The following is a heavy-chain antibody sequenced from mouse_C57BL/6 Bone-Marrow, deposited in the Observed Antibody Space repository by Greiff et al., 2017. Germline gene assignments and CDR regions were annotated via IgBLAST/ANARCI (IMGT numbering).Heavy chain of an antibody. Sequence: QVQLQQPGAELVKPGASVKLSCKASGYTFTNYWMHWVKQRPGQGLEWIGMMHPNGGSPDYNEKFKSEATLSVDKSSRTAYRELSSLTSEDSAVYDCARSYDYDDYTMDYWGQGTSVTVSS. CDR2: MHPNGGSP. CDR3: ARSYDYDDYTMDY. D-gene: IGHD2-4*01. J-gene: IGHJ4*01. V-gene: IGHV1-64*01. CDR1: GYTFTNYW.